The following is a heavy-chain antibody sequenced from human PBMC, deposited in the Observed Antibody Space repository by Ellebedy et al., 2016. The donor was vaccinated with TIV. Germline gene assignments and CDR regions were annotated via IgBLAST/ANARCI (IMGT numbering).Heavy chain of an antibody. CDR1: GFTFSSYW. Sequence: GESLKISCAASGFTFSSYWMSWVRQAPGKGLEWVANIKQDGSEKYYVDSVKGRFTISRDNAKNSLYLQMNSLRAEDTAVYYCARDLQLSTMIVVNDAFDIWGQGTMVTVSS. CDR2: IKQDGSEK. D-gene: IGHD3-22*01. J-gene: IGHJ3*02. CDR3: ARDLQLSTMIVVNDAFDI. V-gene: IGHV3-7*01.